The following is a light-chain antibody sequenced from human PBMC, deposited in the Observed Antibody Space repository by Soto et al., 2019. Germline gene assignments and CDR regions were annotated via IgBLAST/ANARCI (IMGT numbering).Light chain of an antibody. CDR3: QQYGGSPFT. V-gene: IGKV3-20*01. CDR2: GAS. CDR1: QSIFNNY. Sequence: EIVLTQSPGTLSLSPRERATLSCRASQSIFNNYLAWYQQKPGQAPRLLVYGASFGATGIPDRFSGSGSGTDFTLTISRLGPEDFAVYYCQQYGGSPFTFGQGTRLEIK. J-gene: IGKJ2*01.